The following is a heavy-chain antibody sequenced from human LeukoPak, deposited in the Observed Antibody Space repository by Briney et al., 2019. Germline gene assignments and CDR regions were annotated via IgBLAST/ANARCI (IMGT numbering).Heavy chain of an antibody. Sequence: PGGSLRLSCAASGFTFSSYAMHWVRQAPGKGLEYVSAISSNGGSKYYANSVKGRFTISRDNSKNTLYLQMGSLRAEDMAVYYCARVMGSSGWYSTWYFDLWGRGTLVTVSS. CDR2: ISSNGGSK. J-gene: IGHJ2*01. CDR3: ARVMGSSGWYSTWYFDL. V-gene: IGHV3-64*01. CDR1: GFTFSSYA. D-gene: IGHD6-19*01.